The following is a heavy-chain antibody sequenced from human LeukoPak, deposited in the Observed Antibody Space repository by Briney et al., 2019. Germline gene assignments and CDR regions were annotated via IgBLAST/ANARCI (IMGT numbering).Heavy chain of an antibody. V-gene: IGHV4-39*01. CDR1: GGSISSSSYY. CDR2: IYYSGST. J-gene: IGHJ4*02. CDR3: ARRGQQLPYYYFDY. D-gene: IGHD6-13*01. Sequence: SETLSLTCTVSGGSISSSSYYWGWIRQPPGKGLEWFGSIYYSGSTYYNPSLKSRVTISVDTSKNQFSLKLSSVTAADTAVYYCARRGQQLPYYYFDYWGQGTLVTVSS.